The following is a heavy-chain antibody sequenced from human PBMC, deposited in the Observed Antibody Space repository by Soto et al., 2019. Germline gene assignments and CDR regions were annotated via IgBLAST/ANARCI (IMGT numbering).Heavy chain of an antibody. CDR3: ARTRPYQPLLSYDY. V-gene: IGHV2-26*01. J-gene: IGHJ4*02. Sequence: QVTLKESGPVLVKPTETLTLTCTVSGFSLSNARMGVSWIRQPPGKALEWLAHIFSNDEKSYSTSLKSRLTTXKXTXXSQVVLTMTNLDPVDTATYYCARTRPYQPLLSYDYWGQGTLVTVSS. D-gene: IGHD2-2*01. CDR2: IFSNDEK. CDR1: GFSLSNARMG.